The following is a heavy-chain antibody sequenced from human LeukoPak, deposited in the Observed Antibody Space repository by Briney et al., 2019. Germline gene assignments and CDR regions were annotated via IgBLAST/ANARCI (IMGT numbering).Heavy chain of an antibody. CDR3: ARDYVTTWAFDI. CDR1: GFTFSSYA. Sequence: PGGSLRLSCAASGFTFSSYAMHWVRQAPGKGLEWVAVISYDGSSKYYADSVKGRSTISRDNSKNTLYLQMNSLRAEDTAVYYCARDYVTTWAFDIWGQGTMVTVSS. CDR2: ISYDGSSK. J-gene: IGHJ3*02. D-gene: IGHD4-11*01. V-gene: IGHV3-30-3*01.